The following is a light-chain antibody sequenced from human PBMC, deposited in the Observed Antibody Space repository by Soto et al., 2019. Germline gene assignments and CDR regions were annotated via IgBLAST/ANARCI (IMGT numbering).Light chain of an antibody. CDR3: QQRSNLLT. Sequence: TQSPGTLSVSPGERATLSCRASQSVSSALAWYQQKPGQAPRLLIYDASTRATGIPARFSGSGSGTDFTLTISSLEPEDFAVYYCQQRSNLLTFGGGTKVDIK. J-gene: IGKJ4*01. CDR1: QSVSSA. CDR2: DAS. V-gene: IGKV3-11*01.